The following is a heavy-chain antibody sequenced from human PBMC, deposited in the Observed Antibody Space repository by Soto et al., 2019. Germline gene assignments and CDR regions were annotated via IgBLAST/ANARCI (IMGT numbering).Heavy chain of an antibody. J-gene: IGHJ4*02. CDR1: GFTISSYV. CDR2: ISYDGSNR. Sequence: ESGGGVVQPGRSLRLSCAPSGFTISSYVVHWVRQAPGTGLEWVATISYDGSNRYYADSVKGRFTIARDNSKNTLFLQMNSLRAADTAVYYCAKERPGITIFGAFDYWGQGTLVTVSS. CDR3: AKERPGITIFGAFDY. V-gene: IGHV3-30*18. D-gene: IGHD3-3*01.